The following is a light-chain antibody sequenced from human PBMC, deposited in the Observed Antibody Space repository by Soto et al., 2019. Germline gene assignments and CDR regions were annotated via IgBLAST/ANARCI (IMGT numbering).Light chain of an antibody. Sequence: QSALTQPPSASGSPGQSVTISCTGTSSDVGACNYVSWYQQHAGKAPKLVIYEVTKRPSGVPDRFSGSKSANSASLTVSGLQAEDEADYYCSSFATSNTGVFGGGTKLTVL. J-gene: IGLJ3*02. CDR2: EVT. V-gene: IGLV2-8*01. CDR3: SSFATSNTGV. CDR1: SSDVGACNY.